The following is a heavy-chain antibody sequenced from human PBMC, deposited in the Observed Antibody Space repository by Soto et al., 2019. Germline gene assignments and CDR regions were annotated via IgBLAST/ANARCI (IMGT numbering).Heavy chain of an antibody. V-gene: IGHV3-30-3*01. CDR3: ARDELRSMEGWSWFDP. Sequence: ESGGGVVQPGRSLRLSCAASGFTFSSYAMHWVRQAPGKGLEWVAVISYDGSNKYYADSVKGRFTISRDNSKNTLYLQMNSLRAEDTAVYYCARDELRSMEGWSWFDPWGQGTLVTVSS. CDR1: GFTFSSYA. D-gene: IGHD3-3*01. CDR2: ISYDGSNK. J-gene: IGHJ5*02.